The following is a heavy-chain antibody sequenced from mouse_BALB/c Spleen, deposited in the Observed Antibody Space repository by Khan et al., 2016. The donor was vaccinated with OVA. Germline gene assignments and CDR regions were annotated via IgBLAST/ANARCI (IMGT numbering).Heavy chain of an antibody. CDR3: TRHRGYHGSNPYFDY. J-gene: IGHJ2*01. D-gene: IGHD1-1*01. Sequence: EVQLVESGGDLVRPGGSLKLSCAASGFSFSSYSMSWVRQTPEKRLEWVATISSGGSYTYSPDSVKGRFTISRDNAKNTLYLQMSSLKSEDTALYYCTRHRGYHGSNPYFDYWGQGTTLTVSS. CDR2: ISSGGSYT. CDR1: GFSFSSYS. V-gene: IGHV5-6-4*01.